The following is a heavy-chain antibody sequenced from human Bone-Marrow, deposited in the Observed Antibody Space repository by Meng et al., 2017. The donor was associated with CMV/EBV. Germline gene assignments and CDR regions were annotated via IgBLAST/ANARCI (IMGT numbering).Heavy chain of an antibody. J-gene: IGHJ4*02. V-gene: IGHV3-30*02. D-gene: IGHD3-10*01. Sequence: GGSLRLSCAASGSTFNSYGIHWVRQAPGKGLEWVAFIRYDGSNKYYADSVKGRFTISRDNSKNTLYLQMNSLRAEDTAVYYCAKDRGGSGSYEVDYWGQGTLVTVSS. CDR1: GSTFNSYG. CDR2: IRYDGSNK. CDR3: AKDRGGSGSYEVDY.